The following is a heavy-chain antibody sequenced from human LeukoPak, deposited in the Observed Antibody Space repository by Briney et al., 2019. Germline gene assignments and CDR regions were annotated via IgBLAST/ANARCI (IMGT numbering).Heavy chain of an antibody. CDR1: GFTVSSNY. J-gene: IGHJ3*02. CDR2: IYSGGST. V-gene: IGHV3-53*04. CDR3: ASVTMVRGAGAFDI. D-gene: IGHD3-10*01. Sequence: SGGSLRLSCAASGFTVSSNYMSWVRQAPGKGLEWVSVIYSGGSTYYADSVKGRFTISRHNSKNTLYLQMNSLRAEDTAVYYCASVTMVRGAGAFDIWGQGTMVTVSS.